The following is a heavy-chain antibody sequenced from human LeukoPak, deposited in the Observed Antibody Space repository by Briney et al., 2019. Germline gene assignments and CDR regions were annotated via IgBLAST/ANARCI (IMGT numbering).Heavy chain of an antibody. CDR1: GYTFTRYG. V-gene: IGHV1-18*01. Sequence: ASLKVSCKAPGYTFTRYGITWVRQAPGQGLGWMGWISAYNDNTKYAQKVQGRVTMTTDTSTSTAYMELRSLRADDTAVYYCARGYSDYDLDYWGQGTLVTVSS. CDR2: ISAYNDNT. D-gene: IGHD5-12*01. J-gene: IGHJ4*02. CDR3: ARGYSDYDLDY.